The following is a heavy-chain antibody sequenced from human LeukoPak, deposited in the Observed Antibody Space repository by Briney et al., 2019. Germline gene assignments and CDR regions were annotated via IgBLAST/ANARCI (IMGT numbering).Heavy chain of an antibody. V-gene: IGHV1-2*02. Sequence: ASVKVSCKASGYTFTGYFIHWVRQAPGQGLEWMGWINSRSGGTNSAQKFQGRVPMTRDTYITTAYMELNSLRSDETAVYYCARDRSYFYASGALYGMDVWGPGTTVIVSS. J-gene: IGHJ6*02. CDR2: INSRSGGT. CDR3: ARDRSYFYASGALYGMDV. CDR1: GYTFTGYF. D-gene: IGHD3-10*01.